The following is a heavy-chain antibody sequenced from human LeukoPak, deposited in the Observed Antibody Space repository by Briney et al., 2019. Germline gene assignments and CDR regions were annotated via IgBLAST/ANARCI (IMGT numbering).Heavy chain of an antibody. CDR3: AREGASIAARGEMG. CDR1: GYTFTGYY. D-gene: IGHD6-6*01. V-gene: IGHV1-2*02. CDR2: INPNSGGT. J-gene: IGHJ4*02. Sequence: ASVKVSCKASGYTFTGYYMHWVRQAPGQGLEWVGWINPNSGGTNYAQKFQGRVTMTRDTSISTAYLELSRLRSDDTAVYYCAREGASIAARGEMGWGQGTLVTVSS.